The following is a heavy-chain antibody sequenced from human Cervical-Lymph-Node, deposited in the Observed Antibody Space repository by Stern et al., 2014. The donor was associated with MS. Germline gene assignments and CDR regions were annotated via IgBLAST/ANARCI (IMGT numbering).Heavy chain of an antibody. Sequence: QVQLQESGPGLVKPSETLSLTCSVSGGSINSYYWTWIRQPPGKGLAWIGYIYYSGTTNYRPSLKSRLTISVDTSKKYFSLRLTSVTAADTAVYYCARMDYYGSGYFDYWGQGTLVTVSS. D-gene: IGHD3-10*01. J-gene: IGHJ4*02. CDR3: ARMDYYGSGYFDY. CDR1: GGSINSYY. V-gene: IGHV4-59*01. CDR2: IYYSGTT.